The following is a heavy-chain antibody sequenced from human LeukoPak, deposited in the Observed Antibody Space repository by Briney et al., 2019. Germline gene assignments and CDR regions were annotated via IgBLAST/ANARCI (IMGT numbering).Heavy chain of an antibody. D-gene: IGHD4-17*01. CDR2: IRTKTNSYAT. V-gene: IGHV3-73*01. CDR3: SRSADYGDYYIKY. J-gene: IGHJ4*02. CDR1: GFTFSDSA. Sequence: GSLRLSCAASGFTFSDSAIHWVRQVSGKGLEWVGRIRTKTNSYATAYTASVKGSFTISRDDSQNTAYLQMNSLKTEDTAVYYCSRSADYGDYYIKYWGQGTLVTVSS.